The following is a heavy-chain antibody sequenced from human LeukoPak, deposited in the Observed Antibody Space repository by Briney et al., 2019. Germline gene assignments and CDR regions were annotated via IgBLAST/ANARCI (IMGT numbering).Heavy chain of an antibody. Sequence: GASVKVSCKTSGYKFTDFFIHWVQQAPGKGLEWMGRVDPADGQVGYVERFSGRVTITTDTSTDTAYMELSSLTSEDTAVYYCATGDGMFDYWGQGTQVIVSS. CDR1: GYKFTDFF. D-gene: IGHD1-14*01. J-gene: IGHJ4*02. V-gene: IGHV1-69-2*01. CDR2: VDPADGQV. CDR3: ATGDGMFDY.